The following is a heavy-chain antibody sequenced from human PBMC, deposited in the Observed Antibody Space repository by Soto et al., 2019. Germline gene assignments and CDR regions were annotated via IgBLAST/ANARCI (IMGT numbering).Heavy chain of an antibody. CDR2: IKQDGSEK. Sequence: GSLRLSCAASGFTFSSYWMSWVRQAPGKGLEWVANIKQDGSEKYYVDSVKGRFTISRDNAKNSLYLKMNSLRAEDTAVYYCARDSLITVFGVVPLMDVWGQGTTVTVSS. J-gene: IGHJ6*02. V-gene: IGHV3-7*03. D-gene: IGHD3-3*01. CDR3: ARDSLITVFGVVPLMDV. CDR1: GFTFSSYW.